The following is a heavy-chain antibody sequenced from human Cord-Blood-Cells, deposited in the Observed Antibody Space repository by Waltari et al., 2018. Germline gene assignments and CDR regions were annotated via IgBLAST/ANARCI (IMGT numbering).Heavy chain of an antibody. J-gene: IGHJ6*03. D-gene: IGHD1-20*01. CDR2: IIPILSKA. CDR3: ARGNNWNYYYYYYMDV. V-gene: IGHV1-69*09. Sequence: QVQLVQSGAEVKKPGSSVKVSCKASGGTFSSYAISWVRQAPGQGLGWMGRIIPILSKAKYAQKFQCRVTITADKSTSTAYMELSSLRSEDTAVYYCARGNNWNYYYYYYMDVWGKGTTVTVSS. CDR1: GGTFSSYA.